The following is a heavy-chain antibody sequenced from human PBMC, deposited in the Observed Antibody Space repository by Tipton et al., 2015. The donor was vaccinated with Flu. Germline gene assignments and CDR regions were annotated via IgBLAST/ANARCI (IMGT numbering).Heavy chain of an antibody. Sequence: SLRLSCAASGFTFSYYTMNWVRRAPGKGLEWVASISGGDKYIFYADSMQGRFTISRDNAKDSLFLQMNSLRVEDTAVYYCVRELSDYYDSYEGYALDLWGQGTLVAVSS. CDR1: GFTFSYYT. V-gene: IGHV3-21*01. CDR3: VRELSDYYDSYEGYALDL. J-gene: IGHJ4*02. D-gene: IGHD3-22*01. CDR2: ISGGDKYI.